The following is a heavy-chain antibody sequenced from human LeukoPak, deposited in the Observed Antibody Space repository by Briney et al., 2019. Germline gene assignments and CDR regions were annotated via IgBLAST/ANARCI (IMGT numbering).Heavy chain of an antibody. Sequence: SETLSLTCTVSGGSISSYYWSWIRQPPGKGLEWIGYIYYSGSTNYNPSLKSRVTISVDTSKNQFSLKLSSVTAADTAVYYCARGGFYDFWSGYYFDCWGQGTLVTVSS. D-gene: IGHD3-3*01. V-gene: IGHV4-59*01. CDR1: GGSISSYY. J-gene: IGHJ4*02. CDR3: ARGGFYDFWSGYYFDC. CDR2: IYYSGST.